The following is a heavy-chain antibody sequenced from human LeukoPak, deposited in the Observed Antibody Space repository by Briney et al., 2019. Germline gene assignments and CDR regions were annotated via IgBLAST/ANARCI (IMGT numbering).Heavy chain of an antibody. D-gene: IGHD6-6*01. V-gene: IGHV4-31*03. J-gene: IGHJ4*02. Sequence: PSQSLSLTCTVSLGSISGGGYYCSWIRQHPGDCLEWHGYIYYSGSNYYNPSLKSRVTISVDTSNNQYSLKLSSVTAADTAVYYCARAITVSSSSFFDYWGQGTLVTVSS. CDR1: LGSISGGGYY. CDR3: ARAITVSSSSFFDY. CDR2: IYYSGSN.